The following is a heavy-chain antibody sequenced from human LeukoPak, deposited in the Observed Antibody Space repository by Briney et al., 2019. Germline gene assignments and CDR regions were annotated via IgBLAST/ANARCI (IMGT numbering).Heavy chain of an antibody. CDR1: GFTFSSYE. CDR3: ARATAGSIVTFDY. D-gene: IGHD3-10*01. CDR2: ISSSGSTI. J-gene: IGHJ4*02. V-gene: IGHV3-48*03. Sequence: PGGSLRLSCAASGFTFSSYEMNWVRQAPGKGLEWVPYISSSGSTIYYADSVKGRFTISRDNAKNSLYLQMNSLRAEDTAVYYCARATAGSIVTFDYWGQGTLVTVSS.